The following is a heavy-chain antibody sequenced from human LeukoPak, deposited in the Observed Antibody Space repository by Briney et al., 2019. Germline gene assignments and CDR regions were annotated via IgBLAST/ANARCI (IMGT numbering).Heavy chain of an antibody. CDR2: IWYDGSEK. CDR1: GFTFSSHG. V-gene: IGHV3-33*01. J-gene: IGHJ4*02. Sequence: GGSLRLSRAASGFTFSSHGMHWLRQAPGKGLEWVAIIWYDGSEKYYADFVTGRFTISRDNSKNTLYLQMNSLRAEDTAVYYCARDGGYHSSGPFDYWGPGTLVTVSS. D-gene: IGHD3-22*01. CDR3: ARDGGYHSSGPFDY.